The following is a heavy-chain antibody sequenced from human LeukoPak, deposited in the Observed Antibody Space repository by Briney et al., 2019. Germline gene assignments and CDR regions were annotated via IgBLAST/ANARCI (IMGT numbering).Heavy chain of an antibody. CDR1: GGSISSYY. CDR3: ARGSITIFGVVTMRDYYYMDV. J-gene: IGHJ6*03. CDR2: IYYSGST. D-gene: IGHD3-3*01. Sequence: SETLSLTCTVSGGSISSYYWSWIRQPPGKGLEWIGYIYYSGSTNYNPSLKSRVTISVDTSKNQFSLKLSSVTAADTAVYYCARGSITIFGVVTMRDYYYMDVWGKGTTVTVSS. V-gene: IGHV4-59*12.